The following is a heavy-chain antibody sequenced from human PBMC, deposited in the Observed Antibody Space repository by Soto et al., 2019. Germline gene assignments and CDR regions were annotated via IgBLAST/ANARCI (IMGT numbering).Heavy chain of an antibody. Sequence: ASVKVSCKASGYTFTSYGISWVRQAPGQGLEWMGWISAYNGNTNYAQKLRGRVTMTTDTSTSTAYMELRSLRSDDTAVYYCARVPGYYYDSSGYYRGWFDPWGQGTLVTVSS. V-gene: IGHV1-18*04. CDR2: ISAYNGNT. J-gene: IGHJ5*02. D-gene: IGHD3-22*01. CDR3: ARVPGYYYDSSGYYRGWFDP. CDR1: GYTFTSYG.